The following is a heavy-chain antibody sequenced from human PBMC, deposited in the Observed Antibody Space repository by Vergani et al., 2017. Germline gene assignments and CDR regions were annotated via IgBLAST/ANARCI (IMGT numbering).Heavy chain of an antibody. CDR2: INHSGST. J-gene: IGHJ5*02. Sequence: QVQLQQWGAGLLKPSETLSLTCAVYGGSFSGYYWSWIRQPPGKGLEWIGEINHSGSTNYNPSLKIRVTISVDTSENQFSRKLSSVTAADTALYYCARGKRRYCSGGSCYDEGWFGPWGQGTLVTVSS. CDR1: GGSFSGYY. D-gene: IGHD2-15*01. V-gene: IGHV4-34*01. CDR3: ARGKRRYCSGGSCYDEGWFGP.